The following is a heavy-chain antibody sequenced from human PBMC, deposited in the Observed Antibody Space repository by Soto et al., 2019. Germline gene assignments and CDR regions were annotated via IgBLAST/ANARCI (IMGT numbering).Heavy chain of an antibody. CDR1: GGSISSSSYY. J-gene: IGHJ3*02. Sequence: QLQLQESGPGLVKPSETLSLTCTVSGGSISSSSYYWGWIRQPPGKGLEWIGSIYYSGSTYYNPSLKSRVTISVDTSKNQFSLKLSSVTAADTAVYYCARQLKYQLLTIDAFDIWGQGTMVTVSS. D-gene: IGHD2-2*01. CDR3: ARQLKYQLLTIDAFDI. CDR2: IYYSGST. V-gene: IGHV4-39*01.